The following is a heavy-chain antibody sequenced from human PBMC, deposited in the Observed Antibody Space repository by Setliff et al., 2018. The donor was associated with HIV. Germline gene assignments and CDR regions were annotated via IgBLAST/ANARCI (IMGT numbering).Heavy chain of an antibody. CDR3: ARWGETTGIKAFDL. D-gene: IGHD1-1*01. CDR2: IYYSGET. V-gene: IGHV4-31*03. CDR1: GEFVSSGGNY. Sequence: SETLSLTCTVFGEFVSSGGNYWGWVRQLPGKALEWIGYIYYSGETYYSPSLKSRVTISLDTSQSQFSLSLTSVTAADTAVYYCARWGETTGIKAFDLWGQGTMVTVSS. J-gene: IGHJ3*01.